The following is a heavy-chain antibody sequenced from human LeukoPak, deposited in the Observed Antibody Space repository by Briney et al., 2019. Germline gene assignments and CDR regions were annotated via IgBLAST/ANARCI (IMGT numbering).Heavy chain of an antibody. D-gene: IGHD1-20*01. J-gene: IGHJ5*02. CDR2: IYYSGST. CDR1: GGSISSSSYY. CDR3: ARSLYTWNDANWFDP. V-gene: IGHV4-39*07. Sequence: SETLSLTCTVSGGSISSSSYYWGWIRQPPGKGLEWIGSIYYSGSTYYNPSLKSRVTISVDTSKNQFSLKLSSVTAADTAVYYCARSLYTWNDANWFDPWGQGTLVTVSS.